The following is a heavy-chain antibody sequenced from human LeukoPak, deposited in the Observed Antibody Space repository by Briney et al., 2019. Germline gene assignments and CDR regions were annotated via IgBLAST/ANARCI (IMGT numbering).Heavy chain of an antibody. D-gene: IGHD5-24*01. J-gene: IGHJ3*02. CDR1: GGTFSSYA. CDR2: IIPIFGTA. V-gene: IGHV1-69*13. CDR3: ARIRDGYNDAYDI. Sequence: SVKVSCKASGGTFSSYAISWVRQAPGQGLEWMGGIIPIFGTANYAQKFQGRVTITADESTSTAYMELSSLRSEGTAVYYCARIRDGYNDAYDIWGQGTVVTVPS.